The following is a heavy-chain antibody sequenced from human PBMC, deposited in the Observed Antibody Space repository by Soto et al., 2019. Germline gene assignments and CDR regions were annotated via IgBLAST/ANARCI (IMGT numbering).Heavy chain of an antibody. CDR2: ITGSGGST. Sequence: EVQLLESGGGLVQPGGSLRLSCAASGFTFSTYAMIWVRQARGKGLEWVSVITGSGGSTYYADSVRGRFTISRDTSKKTLFLQMNSLRAEDTAVYYCAKDRYGDYGGIDYWGQGTMVTVSS. CDR3: AKDRYGDYGGIDY. D-gene: IGHD4-17*01. V-gene: IGHV3-23*01. J-gene: IGHJ4*02. CDR1: GFTFSTYA.